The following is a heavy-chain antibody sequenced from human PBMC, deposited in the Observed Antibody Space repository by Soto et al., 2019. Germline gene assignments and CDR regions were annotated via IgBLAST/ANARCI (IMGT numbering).Heavy chain of an antibody. CDR1: GFTFSSYA. D-gene: IGHD3-10*01. J-gene: IGHJ6*02. Sequence: GGSLRLSCAASGFTFSSYAMSWVRQAPWKGLEWVSAISGSGGSTYYADSVKGRFTISRDNSKNTLYLQMNSLRAEDTAVYYCANYGSGSYYYYYYGMDVWGQGTTVTVSS. CDR3: ANYGSGSYYYYYYGMDV. V-gene: IGHV3-23*01. CDR2: ISGSGGST.